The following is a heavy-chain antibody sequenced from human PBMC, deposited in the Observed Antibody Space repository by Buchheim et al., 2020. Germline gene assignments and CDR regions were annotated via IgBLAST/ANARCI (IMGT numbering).Heavy chain of an antibody. V-gene: IGHV3-23*01. CDR1: GFTFSGYA. J-gene: IGHJ4*02. CDR3: AKRDAYSTSSYLPLLDY. D-gene: IGHD2-2*01. Sequence: EIHLLESGGGLVQPGGSLRLSCTASGFTFSGYAMTWVRQAPGKGLECVAAITGNGGSTYYADSAKGRFTISRDNSKNTLFLQMNSLRAEDTGVYYCAKRDAYSTSSYLPLLDYWGQGTL. CDR2: ITGNGGST.